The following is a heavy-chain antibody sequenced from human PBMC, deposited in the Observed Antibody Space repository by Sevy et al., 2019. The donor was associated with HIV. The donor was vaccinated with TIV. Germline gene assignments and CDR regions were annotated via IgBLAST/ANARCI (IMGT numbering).Heavy chain of an antibody. J-gene: IGHJ3*02. CDR3: AKDLEREYYDILTGYYLNAFDI. V-gene: IGHV3-23*01. D-gene: IGHD3-9*01. CDR1: GFTFSSYA. CDR2: ISGSGGST. Sequence: GGSLRLSCAASGFTFSSYAMSWVRQAPGKGLEWVSAISGSGGSTYYADSVKGRFTISRDNSKNTLYLQMNSLRAEDTAVYYCAKDLEREYYDILTGYYLNAFDIWGQGTMVTVSS.